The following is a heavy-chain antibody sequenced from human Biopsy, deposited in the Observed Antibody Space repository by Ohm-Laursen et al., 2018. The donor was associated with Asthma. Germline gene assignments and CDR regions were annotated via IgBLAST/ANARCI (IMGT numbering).Heavy chain of an antibody. CDR3: ARDVMEWYLPAFDF. CDR1: GLNFEDYV. V-gene: IGHV3-30*19. D-gene: IGHD3-3*01. CDR2: GGSYYDRGLK. Sequence: SLRLSCTASGLNFEDYVMHWVRQAPGKGLERVAVGGSYYDRGLKYYADSVNGRFTVSRDDSKNTLYLQMNSLRPDDTAVYYCARDVMEWYLPAFDFWGQGTLVTVSS. J-gene: IGHJ4*02.